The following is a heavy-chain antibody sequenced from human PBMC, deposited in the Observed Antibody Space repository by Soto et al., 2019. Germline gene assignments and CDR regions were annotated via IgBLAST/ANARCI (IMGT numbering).Heavy chain of an antibody. J-gene: IGHJ5*02. D-gene: IGHD3-3*01. V-gene: IGHV1-69*02. Sequence: ASVKVSCKASGGTFSSYTISWVRQAPGQGLEWMGRIIPILGIANYAQKFQGRVTITADKSTSTAYMELSGLRSEDTAVYYCASNQLRPGYDPWTLDNWFDPWGQGTLVTVSS. CDR3: ASNQLRPGYDPWTLDNWFDP. CDR1: GGTFSSYT. CDR2: IIPILGIA.